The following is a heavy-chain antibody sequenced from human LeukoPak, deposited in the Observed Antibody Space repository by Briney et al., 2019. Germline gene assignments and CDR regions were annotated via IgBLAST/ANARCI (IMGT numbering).Heavy chain of an antibody. Sequence: SEALSLTCAVYGGSFSGYYWSWIRQPPGKGLEWIGEINHRGSTNYNPSLKSRVTISVDTSKNQFSLKLSSVTAADTAVYYCARGPAMIVVVDARTPEAFDYWGQGTLVTVSS. CDR2: INHRGST. CDR3: ARGPAMIVVVDARTPEAFDY. D-gene: IGHD3-22*01. J-gene: IGHJ4*02. V-gene: IGHV4-34*01. CDR1: GGSFSGYY.